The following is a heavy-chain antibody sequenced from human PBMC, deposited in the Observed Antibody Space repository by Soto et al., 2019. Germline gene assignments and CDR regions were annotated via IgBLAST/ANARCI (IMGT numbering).Heavy chain of an antibody. D-gene: IGHD3-3*01. J-gene: IGHJ6*02. V-gene: IGHV4-34*01. CDR3: ARGEWFVRGYGMDV. CDR1: GGSFSGYY. Sequence: PSETLSLTCAVYGGSFSGYYWSWIRQPPGKGLEWIGEINHSGVTNYKPSLKRRVTISVDTSKNQFSLQLKSVTAADTAVYYCARGEWFVRGYGMDVWGRGTTVTVSS. CDR2: INHSGVT.